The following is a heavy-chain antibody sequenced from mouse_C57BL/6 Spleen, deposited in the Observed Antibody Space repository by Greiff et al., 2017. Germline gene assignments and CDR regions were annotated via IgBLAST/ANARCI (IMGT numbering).Heavy chain of an antibody. CDR3: ARRYYYGSSPHFEY. V-gene: IGHV1-39*01. D-gene: IGHD1-1*01. CDR2: INPNYGTT. CDR1: GYSFTDYN. J-gene: IGHJ2*01. Sequence: VQLQQSGPELVKPGASVKISCKASGYSFTDYNMNWVKQSNGKSLEWIGVINPNYGTTSYNQKFKVKATLTVDQSSSTAYMQLNSLTSEDSAVYYCARRYYYGSSPHFEYWGQGTTLTVSS.